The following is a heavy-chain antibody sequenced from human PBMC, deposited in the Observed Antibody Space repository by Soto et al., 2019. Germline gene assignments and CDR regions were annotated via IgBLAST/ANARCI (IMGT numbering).Heavy chain of an antibody. CDR3: PSGSYSIILSHFDY. J-gene: IGHJ4*02. CDR1: GFTFSSYA. V-gene: IGHV3-30-3*01. CDR2: ISYDGSNK. Sequence: GGSLRLSCAASGFTFSSYAMHWVRQAPGKGLEWVAVISYDGSNKYYADSVKGRFTISRDNSKNTLYLQMNSLRAEDTAVYYCPSGSYSIILSHFDYWGQGTLVTVSS. D-gene: IGHD1-26*01.